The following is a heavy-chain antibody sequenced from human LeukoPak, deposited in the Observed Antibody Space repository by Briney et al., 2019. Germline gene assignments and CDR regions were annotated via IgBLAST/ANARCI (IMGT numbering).Heavy chain of an antibody. D-gene: IGHD6-19*01. CDR3: ARSSGWYDY. J-gene: IGHJ4*02. CDR1: GFPFTTYW. CDR2: INSDGSST. V-gene: IGHV3-74*01. Sequence: PGGSLRLSCAASGFPFTTYWMHWVRQAPGKGLGWVSGINSDGSSTTYADSVKGRFTISRDNAKNTLYLQMNSLRAEDTAVYYCARSSGWYDYWGQGTLVTVSS.